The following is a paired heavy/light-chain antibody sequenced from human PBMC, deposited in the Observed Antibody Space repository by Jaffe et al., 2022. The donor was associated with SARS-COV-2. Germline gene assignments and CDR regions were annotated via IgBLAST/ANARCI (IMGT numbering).Light chain of an antibody. CDR3: QQYHTYRT. CDR2: KAS. Sequence: DVQLTQSPPALSASVGDRVTITCRASQSIGGWLAWYQQRPGKAPKLLISKASDLESGVPSRFSGSGSGTEFTLTISSLQPDDFATYYCQQYHTYRTFGLGTKVEIK. J-gene: IGKJ1*01. CDR1: QSIGGW. V-gene: IGKV1-5*03.
Heavy chain of an antibody. V-gene: IGHV4-39*01. CDR1: GASVSDTTGQ. J-gene: IGHJ4*02. Sequence: HLQLQESGPGLLKPSETLSLMCTVSGASVSDTTGQWGWIRQSPGKGLEWIGGVYSSGSTYYNPSLESRVTISVDTTKNQFSLRLNSVTASDTALYFCGSLYMSSWFVRDWGPGTLVTVSS. CDR3: GSLYMSSWFVRD. D-gene: IGHD6-13*01. CDR2: VYSSGST.